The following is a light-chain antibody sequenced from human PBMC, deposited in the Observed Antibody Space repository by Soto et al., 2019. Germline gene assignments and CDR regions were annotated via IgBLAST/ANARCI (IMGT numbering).Light chain of an antibody. V-gene: IGLV2-23*02. Sequence: QSVLTQPASVSGSPGQSIAISCTGTSSDVGSYDRVSWYQHHPGKAPTLMLYEVNKRPSGVSDRFSGSKSGNTASLTISGLQAEDEAEYYCCSSVGSPNGVFGGGTKLTVL. J-gene: IGLJ3*02. CDR3: CSSVGSPNGV. CDR2: EVN. CDR1: SSDVGSYDR.